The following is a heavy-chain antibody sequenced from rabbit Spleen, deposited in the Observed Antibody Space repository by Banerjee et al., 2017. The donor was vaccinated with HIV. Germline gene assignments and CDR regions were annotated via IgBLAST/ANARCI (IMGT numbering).Heavy chain of an antibody. CDR3: ARGGYGGHIYANFFSVAYALDL. CDR2: IYTSSGIT. Sequence: QEQLVESGGGLVKPEGSLKLSCTASGFSFSNKAVMCWVRQAPGKGLEWIACIYTSSGITWYATWAKGRFTISETSSTTVTLQMTSLTDADTATYFCARGGYGGHIYANFFSVAYALDLWGPGTLVTVS. D-gene: IGHD6-1*01. CDR1: GFSFSNKAV. V-gene: IGHV1S45*01. J-gene: IGHJ4*01.